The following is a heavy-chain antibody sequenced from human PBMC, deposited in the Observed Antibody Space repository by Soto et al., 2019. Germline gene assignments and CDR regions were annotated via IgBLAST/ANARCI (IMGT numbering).Heavy chain of an antibody. Sequence: GGSLRLSCAASGFTFSSYGMNWVRQAPGKGLEWVAVIWYDGSNKYYADSVKGRFTISRDNSKNTLYLQMNSLRAEDTAVYYCAKDVEIVATTVDYWGQGTLVTVSS. CDR3: AKDVEIVATTVDY. CDR1: GFTFSSYG. V-gene: IGHV3-33*06. D-gene: IGHD5-12*01. J-gene: IGHJ4*02. CDR2: IWYDGSNK.